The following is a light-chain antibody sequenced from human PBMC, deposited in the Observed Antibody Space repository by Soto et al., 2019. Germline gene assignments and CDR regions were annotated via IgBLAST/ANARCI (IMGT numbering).Light chain of an antibody. CDR3: QQYANSRT. J-gene: IGKJ1*01. CDR2: GAS. CDR1: QSVSSSF. Sequence: EIVLPQSPGTLSLSPGERATLSCRASQSVSSSFLAWYQQKPGQAPRLLIYGASSRATGIPDRFSGSGSGTDFTLTSSRLEPEDFALYYCQQYANSRTFGQGTKVEIK. V-gene: IGKV3-20*01.